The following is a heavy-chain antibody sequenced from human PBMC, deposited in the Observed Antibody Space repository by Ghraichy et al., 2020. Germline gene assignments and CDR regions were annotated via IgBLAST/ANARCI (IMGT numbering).Heavy chain of an antibody. J-gene: IGHJ4*02. Sequence: GGSLRLSCAASGFTFSSYAMHWVRQAPGKGLEWVAVISYDGSNKYYADSVKGRFTISRDNSKNTLYLQMNSLRAEDTAVYYCARAGDNIAASGSSDYWGQGTLVTVSS. D-gene: IGHD6-6*01. CDR2: ISYDGSNK. CDR1: GFTFSSYA. CDR3: ARAGDNIAASGSSDY. V-gene: IGHV3-30-3*01.